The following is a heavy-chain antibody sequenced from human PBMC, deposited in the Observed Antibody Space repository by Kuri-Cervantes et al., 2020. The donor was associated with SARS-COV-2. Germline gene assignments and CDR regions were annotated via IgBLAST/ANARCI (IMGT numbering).Heavy chain of an antibody. CDR2: ISYDGSNK. CDR3: AKDPNGIVVVVAAIDS. CDR1: GFTFSSYA. J-gene: IGHJ4*02. D-gene: IGHD2-15*01. V-gene: IGHV3-30*18. Sequence: GGSLRLSCAASGFTFSSYAMHWVRQAPGKGLEWVALISYDGSNKYYADSVKGRFAISRGNSKNTLSLEMDSLRADDTAVYYCAKDPNGIVVVVAAIDSWGQGTLVTVSS.